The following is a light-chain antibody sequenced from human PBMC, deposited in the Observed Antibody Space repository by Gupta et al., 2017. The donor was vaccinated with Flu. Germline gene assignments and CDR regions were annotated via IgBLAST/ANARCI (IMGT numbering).Light chain of an antibody. V-gene: IGLV2-11*03. CDR3: CSHDVTLYV. Sequence: SGSPGQSVTISCTGTNSDYGSWYQQHPGNAPRLIIYDVSERTSEVPDRFSGSKSGNTATLTISGFQAEDEDDYYCCSHDVTLYVFGPGTEVTVL. CDR2: DVS. J-gene: IGLJ1*01. CDR1: NSDY.